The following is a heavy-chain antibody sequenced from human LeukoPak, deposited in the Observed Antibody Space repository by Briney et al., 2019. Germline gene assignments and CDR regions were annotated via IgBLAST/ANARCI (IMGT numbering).Heavy chain of an antibody. Sequence: PSETLSLTCAVYGGSFSGYYWSWIRQPPGKGLEWIGEINHSGSTNYNPSLKSRVTISVDTSKNQFSLKLSSVTAADTAVYYCARGHYYDSSGYYYYYGMDVWGQGTTVTVSS. CDR2: INHSGST. V-gene: IGHV4-34*01. J-gene: IGHJ6*02. CDR3: ARGHYYDSSGYYYYYGMDV. CDR1: GGSFSGYY. D-gene: IGHD3-22*01.